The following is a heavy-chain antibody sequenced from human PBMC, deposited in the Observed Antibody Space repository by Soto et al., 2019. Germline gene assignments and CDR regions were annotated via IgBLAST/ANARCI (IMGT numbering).Heavy chain of an antibody. J-gene: IGHJ5*02. CDR1: GYTFTSYD. CDR3: ARGIVVVPAANNWLDP. Sequence: ASVKVSCKASGYTFTSYDINWVRQATGQGLEWMGWMNPNSGNTGYAQRFQGRVTMTRNTSISTAYMELSSLRSEDTAVYYCARGIVVVPAANNWLDPWGQETLVTVSS. CDR2: MNPNSGNT. D-gene: IGHD2-2*01. V-gene: IGHV1-8*01.